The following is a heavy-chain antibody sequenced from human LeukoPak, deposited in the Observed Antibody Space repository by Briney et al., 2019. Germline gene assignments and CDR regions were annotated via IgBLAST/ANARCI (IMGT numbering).Heavy chain of an antibody. CDR3: ARLGGDFWSGYYRARRENYYYMDV. CDR2: ISAYNGNT. V-gene: IGHV1-18*01. CDR1: GYTFTSYG. J-gene: IGHJ6*03. Sequence: GASVKVSCEASGYTFTSYGISWVRQAPGQGLEWMGWISAYNGNTNYAQKLQGRVTMTTDTSTSTAYMELRSLRSDDTAVYYCARLGGDFWSGYYRARRENYYYMDVWGKGTTVTVSS. D-gene: IGHD3-3*01.